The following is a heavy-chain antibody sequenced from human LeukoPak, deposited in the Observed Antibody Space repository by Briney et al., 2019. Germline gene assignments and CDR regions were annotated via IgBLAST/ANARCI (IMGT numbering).Heavy chain of an antibody. CDR2: FDPEDGET. Sequence: ASVKVSCKVSGTYSLNELSMHWVRQAPGKEIEWMGGFDPEDGETIYAQSFKGRVTVTEDTSTDTVYMDLSSLRSEDTAVYYCATLLGETYFFDFWGQGTLVTVSS. V-gene: IGHV1-24*01. J-gene: IGHJ4*02. CDR3: ATLLGETYFFDF. CDR1: GTYSLNELS. D-gene: IGHD1-26*01.